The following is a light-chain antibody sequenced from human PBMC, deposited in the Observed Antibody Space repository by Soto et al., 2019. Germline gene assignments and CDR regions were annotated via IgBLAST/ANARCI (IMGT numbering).Light chain of an antibody. CDR1: SSNIGSNT. CDR3: AAWDDSLNIP. Sequence: QSVLTQPPSASGTPGQRVTISCYGSSSNIGSNTVNWYQQLPGTAPKLLIYSNNQRPSGVPDRFSGSKSGTSASLAISGLQSDDEADYYCAAWDDSLNIPFGTGTKVTVL. CDR2: SNN. J-gene: IGLJ1*01. V-gene: IGLV1-44*01.